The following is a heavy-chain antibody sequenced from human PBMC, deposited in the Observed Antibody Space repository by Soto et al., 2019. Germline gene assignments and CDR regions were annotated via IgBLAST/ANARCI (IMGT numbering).Heavy chain of an antibody. CDR1: GFTVSSNY. D-gene: IGHD3-22*01. Sequence: GGSLRLSCAASGFTVSSNYMSWVRQAPGKGLEWVSVIYSGGSTYYADSVKGRFTISRHNSKNTLYLQMNSLRAEDTAVYYCARMNYYDSSGQEYYFDYWGQGTLVTVSS. J-gene: IGHJ4*02. V-gene: IGHV3-53*04. CDR3: ARMNYYDSSGQEYYFDY. CDR2: IYSGGST.